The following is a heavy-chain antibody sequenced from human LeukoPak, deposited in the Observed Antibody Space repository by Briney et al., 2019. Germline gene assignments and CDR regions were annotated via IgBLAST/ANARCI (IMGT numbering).Heavy chain of an antibody. CDR3: AKGNYYGSGSYGYFDY. Sequence: PGGSLRLSCAASGFTFSSYAMSWVRQAPGKGLEWVSAISGSGGSTYYADSVKGRFTISRDNSKNTLYLQMNSLRAEDTAVYYCAKGNYYGSGSYGYFDYWGQGTLVTVSS. D-gene: IGHD3-10*01. CDR2: ISGSGGST. V-gene: IGHV3-23*01. J-gene: IGHJ4*02. CDR1: GFTFSSYA.